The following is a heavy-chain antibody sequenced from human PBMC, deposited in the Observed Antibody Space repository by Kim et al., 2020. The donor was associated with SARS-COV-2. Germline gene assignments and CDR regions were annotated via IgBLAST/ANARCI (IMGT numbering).Heavy chain of an antibody. CDR2: ISSSSSYI. V-gene: IGHV3-21*01. CDR1: GFTFSSYS. D-gene: IGHD3-22*01. Sequence: GGSLRLSCAASGFTFSSYSMNWVRQAPGKGQEWVSSISSSSSYIYYADSVKGRFTISRDNAKNSLYLQMNSLRAEDTAVYYCASVSNRGAYYYDSSGYFGSFDIWGQGTMVTVSS. J-gene: IGHJ3*02. CDR3: ASVSNRGAYYYDSSGYFGSFDI.